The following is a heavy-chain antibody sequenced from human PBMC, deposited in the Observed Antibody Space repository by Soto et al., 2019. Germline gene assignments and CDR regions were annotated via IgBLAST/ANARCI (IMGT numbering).Heavy chain of an antibody. D-gene: IGHD6-19*01. CDR3: ARAPDIAVAGPGGDY. CDR2: INHSGST. J-gene: IGHJ4*02. Sequence: QVQLQQWGAGLLKPSETLSLTCAVYGGYFSGYYWSWIRQPPGKGLEWIGEINHSGSTNYNPSLKSRVTISVDSSKNQFSLKLSSMTAADTAVYYRARAPDIAVAGPGGDYWGQGTLVTISS. CDR1: GGYFSGYY. V-gene: IGHV4-34*01.